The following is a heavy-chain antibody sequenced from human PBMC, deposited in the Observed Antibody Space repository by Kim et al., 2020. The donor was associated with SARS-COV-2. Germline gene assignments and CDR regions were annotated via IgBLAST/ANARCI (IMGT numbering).Heavy chain of an antibody. CDR3: AKDFGGSGSNGGLFDY. V-gene: IGHV3-23*03. Sequence: GGSLRLSCAASGFTFSSYAMSWVRQAPGKGLEWVSVIYSGGSSTYYADAVKGRFTISRDNSKNTLYLQMNSLRAEDTAVYYCAKDFGGSGSNGGLFDYWGQGTLVTVSS. J-gene: IGHJ4*02. CDR2: IYSGGSST. CDR1: GFTFSSYA. D-gene: IGHD3-10*01.